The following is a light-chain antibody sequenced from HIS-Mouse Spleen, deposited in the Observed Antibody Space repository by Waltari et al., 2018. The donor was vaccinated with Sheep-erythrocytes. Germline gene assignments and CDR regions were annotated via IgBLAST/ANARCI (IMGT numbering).Light chain of an antibody. V-gene: IGLV3-25*03. CDR3: QSADSSGTYPYV. CDR2: KDS. J-gene: IGLJ1*01. CDR1: ALPKQD. Sequence: SYELTQPPSVSVSTGQTARITCSGDALPKQDAYWYQQKPGQAPVLVIYKDSERPSGIPERFSGSSSGKTVTLTISGVQAEDEADYYCQSADSSGTYPYVFGTGTKVTVL.